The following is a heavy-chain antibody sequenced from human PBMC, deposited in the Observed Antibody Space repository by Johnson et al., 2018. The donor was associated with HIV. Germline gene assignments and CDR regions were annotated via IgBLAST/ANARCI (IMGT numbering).Heavy chain of an antibody. V-gene: IGHV3-30*14. CDR1: GFTFSSYA. D-gene: IGHD3-22*01. CDR3: ARGNITMIVVTSYAFDI. CDR2: ISYDGSNK. Sequence: QVQLVESGGGLVKPGGSLRLSCADSGFTFSSYAMHWVRQAPGKGLEWVAVISYDGSNKYYADHVKDRFTISRDNSKNTLYLQMGSLRAEGMAVYYCARGNITMIVVTSYAFDIWGQGTMVTVSS. J-gene: IGHJ3*02.